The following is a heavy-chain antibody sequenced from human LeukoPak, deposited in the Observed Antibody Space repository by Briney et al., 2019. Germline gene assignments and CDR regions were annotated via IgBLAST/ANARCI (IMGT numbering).Heavy chain of an antibody. CDR2: ITGNGGTT. V-gene: IGHV3-23*01. Sequence: GGSLRLSCAAYGFTFNNYAMNWVRQAPGKGLEWVSRITGNGGTTYYADSAKGRFTISRDNSNNTVYLQINSLRAEDTAVSYCAKDADNSQTHLDFWGQGTLVTVSS. J-gene: IGHJ4*02. D-gene: IGHD5-24*01. CDR1: GFTFNNYA. CDR3: AKDADNSQTHLDF.